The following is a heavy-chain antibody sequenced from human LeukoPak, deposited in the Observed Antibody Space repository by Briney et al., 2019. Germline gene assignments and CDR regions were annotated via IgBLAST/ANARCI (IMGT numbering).Heavy chain of an antibody. CDR3: ARDLEFVVVVPAAPPDY. Sequence: GGSLRLSCAASGFTFSNYDMHWARQAPGKGLEWVTFIRSDGSDKYYADSVKGRFTISRDNSKNTLYLQMNSLRAEDTAVYYCARDLEFVVVVPAAPPDYWGQGTLVTVSS. V-gene: IGHV3-30*02. J-gene: IGHJ4*02. D-gene: IGHD2-2*01. CDR1: GFTFSNYD. CDR2: IRSDGSDK.